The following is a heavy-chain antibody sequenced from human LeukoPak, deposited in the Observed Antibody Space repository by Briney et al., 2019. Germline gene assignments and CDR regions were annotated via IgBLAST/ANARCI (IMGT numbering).Heavy chain of an antibody. CDR3: ARGRPLAYCGGDCYFHYYYYYGMDV. J-gene: IGHJ6*02. Sequence: PSETLSLTCAVYGGSFSGYYWSWIRQPPGKGLEWIGEINHSGSTNYNPSLKSRVTISVDTSKNQFSLKLSSVTAADTAVYYCARGRPLAYCGGDCYFHYYYYYGMDVWGQGTTVTVSS. D-gene: IGHD2-21*02. V-gene: IGHV4-34*01. CDR1: GGSFSGYY. CDR2: INHSGST.